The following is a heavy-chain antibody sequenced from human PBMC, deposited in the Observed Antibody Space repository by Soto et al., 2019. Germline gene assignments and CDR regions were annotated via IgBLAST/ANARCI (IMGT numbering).Heavy chain of an antibody. J-gene: IGHJ5*02. CDR2: ISSSSSTI. CDR1: GFTFSSYS. V-gene: IGHV3-48*01. D-gene: IGHD2-2*01. CDR3: ARDFPRGRSDIVVVPAAIGWFNP. Sequence: PGGSLRLSCAASGFTFSSYSMNWVRQAPGNGLEWVSYISSSSSTIYYADSVKGRFTISRDNAKNSLYLQMNSLRAEDTAVYYCARDFPRGRSDIVVVPAAIGWFNPWGQGTLVTVSX.